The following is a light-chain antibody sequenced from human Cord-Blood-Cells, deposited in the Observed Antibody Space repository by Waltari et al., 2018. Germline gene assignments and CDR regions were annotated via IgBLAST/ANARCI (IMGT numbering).Light chain of an antibody. Sequence: EIVMTQSPATLSVSSGERATLSCRPSQSVSSNLAWYQQKPGQAPRLLIYGASTRATGIPARFSGSGSGTELTLTISSLQCEDFAVYYCQQYNNWPPWTFGQGTKVEIK. CDR3: QQYNNWPPWT. V-gene: IGKV3-15*01. CDR2: GAS. CDR1: QSVSSN. J-gene: IGKJ1*01.